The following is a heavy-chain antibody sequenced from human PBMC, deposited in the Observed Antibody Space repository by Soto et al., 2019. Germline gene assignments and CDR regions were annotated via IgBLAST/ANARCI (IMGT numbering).Heavy chain of an antibody. D-gene: IGHD2-21*01. J-gene: IGHJ4*02. CDR2: IYSGDST. CDR3: ARGDLGVAQRPLFY. V-gene: IGHV3-66*01. Sequence: EVQLVESGGGLVQPGGSLRLSCAASGFTVSNNYMNWVRQAPGKGLQWVSVIYSGDSTYYADSVKGRFIISRDHSENTLYLQMNSLRVEDTAVYYCARGDLGVAQRPLFYWGQRTLVTVSS. CDR1: GFTVSNNY.